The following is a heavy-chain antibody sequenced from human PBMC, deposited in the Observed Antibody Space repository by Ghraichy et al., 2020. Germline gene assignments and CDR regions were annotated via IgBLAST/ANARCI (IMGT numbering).Heavy chain of an antibody. Sequence: SGPTLVKPTQTLTLTCTFSGFSFSTSGVGVGWIRQPPGKALEWLALIYWNDDKRYSPSLKSRLTITKDTSRNRAVLTMTNMDPVDTATYYCARSKRGYSGYDYVPRFDPWGQGTLVTVSS. D-gene: IGHD5-12*01. CDR1: GFSFSTSGVG. J-gene: IGHJ5*02. CDR2: IYWNDDK. V-gene: IGHV2-5*01. CDR3: ARSKRGYSGYDYVPRFDP.